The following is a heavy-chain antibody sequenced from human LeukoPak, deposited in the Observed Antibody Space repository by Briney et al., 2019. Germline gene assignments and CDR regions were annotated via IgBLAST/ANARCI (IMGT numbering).Heavy chain of an antibody. J-gene: IGHJ6*02. D-gene: IGHD5-18*01. CDR1: GGSISSYY. V-gene: IGHV4-59*01. CDR3: ARDQYSYGYGYYYGMDV. CDR2: IYYSGST. Sequence: SETLSPTCTVSGGSISSYYWSWIRQPPGKGLEWIGYIYYSGSTNYNPSLKSRVTISVDTSKNQFSLKLSSVTAADTAVYYCARDQYSYGYGYYYGMDVWGQGTTVTVSS.